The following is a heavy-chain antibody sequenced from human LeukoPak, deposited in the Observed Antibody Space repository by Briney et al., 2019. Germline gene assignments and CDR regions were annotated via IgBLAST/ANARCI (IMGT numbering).Heavy chain of an antibody. CDR1: GFTFSSYG. V-gene: IGHV3-23*01. CDR3: AKERYSSSRPGHKYFQH. J-gene: IGHJ1*01. D-gene: IGHD6-13*01. Sequence: GGSLRLSCAASGFTFSSYGTSWVRQAPGKGLEWVSAISGSGGSTYYADSVKGRFTISRDNSKNTLYLQMNSLRAEDTAVYYCAKERYSSSRPGHKYFQHWGQGTLVTVSS. CDR2: ISGSGGST.